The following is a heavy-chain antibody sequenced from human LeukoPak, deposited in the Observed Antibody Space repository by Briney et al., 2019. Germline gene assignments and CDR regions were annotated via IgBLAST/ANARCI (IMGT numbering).Heavy chain of an antibody. Sequence: GSSVKVSCKASGGTFSSYAISWVRQAPGQGLEWMGRIIPIFGIANYAQKFQGRVTITADKSTSTAYMELSSLRSEDTAVYYCAHLNSGSGGWFDPWGQGTLVTVSS. CDR3: AHLNSGSGGWFDP. D-gene: IGHD1-26*01. CDR1: GGTFSSYA. V-gene: IGHV1-69*04. CDR2: IIPIFGIA. J-gene: IGHJ5*02.